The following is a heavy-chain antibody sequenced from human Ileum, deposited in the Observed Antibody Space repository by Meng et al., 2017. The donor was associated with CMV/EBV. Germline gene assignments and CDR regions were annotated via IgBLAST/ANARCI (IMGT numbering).Heavy chain of an antibody. Sequence: VHFERWGAGLLNPSETSSPTCGVNGGSFSSFSWTWIRQPPGKGPEWIGDINHRGNTNSSPSLKSRVTISIDTSKKQFSLRLSSLTAADTAVYYCTRGRVGDWGFDFWGQGTLVTVSS. V-gene: IGHV4-34*02. D-gene: IGHD1-26*01. J-gene: IGHJ4*02. CDR2: INHRGNT. CDR1: GGSFSSFS. CDR3: TRGRVGDWGFDF.